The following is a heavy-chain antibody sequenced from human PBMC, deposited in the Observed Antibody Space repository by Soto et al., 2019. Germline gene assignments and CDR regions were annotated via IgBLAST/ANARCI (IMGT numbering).Heavy chain of an antibody. CDR1: GGSFSGYY. J-gene: IGHJ6*02. V-gene: IGHV4-34*01. CDR2: INHSGST. D-gene: IGHD3-3*01. Sequence: SETLSLTCAVYGGSFSGYYWSWIRQPPGKGLEWIGEINHSGSTNYNPSLKSRVTISVDTSKNQFSLKLSSVTAADTAVYYCARRGLRFLEWFYYYYGMDVWGQGTTVT. CDR3: ARRGLRFLEWFYYYYGMDV.